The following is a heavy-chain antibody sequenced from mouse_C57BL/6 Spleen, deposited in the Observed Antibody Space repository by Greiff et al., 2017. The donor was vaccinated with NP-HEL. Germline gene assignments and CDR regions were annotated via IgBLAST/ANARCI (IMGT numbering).Heavy chain of an antibody. CDR1: GFSLTSYG. CDR3: ARMDDYNYYAMDY. V-gene: IGHV2-2*01. D-gene: IGHD2-4*01. Sequence: VQLQQSGPGLVQPSQSLSIPCTVSGFSLTSYGVHWVRQSPGKGLEWLGVIWSGGSTDYNAAFISRLSISKDNSKSQVFFKMNSLQADDTAIYYCARMDDYNYYAMDYWGQGTSVTVSS. J-gene: IGHJ4*01. CDR2: IWSGGST.